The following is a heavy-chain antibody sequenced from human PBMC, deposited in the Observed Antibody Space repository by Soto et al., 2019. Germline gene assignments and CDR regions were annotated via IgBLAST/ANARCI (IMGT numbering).Heavy chain of an antibody. V-gene: IGHV3-15*01. CDR2: IKSKTDGGTT. J-gene: IGHJ4*02. Sequence: GGYLRLSCADSGFTFSNAWMSWVRQAPGKGLEWVGRIKSKTDGGTTDYAAPVKGRFTISRDDSKNTLYLQMNSLKTEDTAVYYCTTYCGGDCKFDYWGQGTLVTVSS. D-gene: IGHD2-21*02. CDR1: GFTFSNAW. CDR3: TTYCGGDCKFDY.